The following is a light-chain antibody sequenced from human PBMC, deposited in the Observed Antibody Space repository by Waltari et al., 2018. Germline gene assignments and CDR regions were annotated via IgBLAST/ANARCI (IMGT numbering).Light chain of an antibody. CDR3: GTWDTSLSAWV. Sequence: QSVLTQPPSVSAAPGQKVTISCSGSSSNIGNNYVSWYQHLPGTAPKLLIYETDDRPSGTPDRFSGSKSGTSATRGITELQTGDEADYYCGTWDTSLSAWVFGGGTKLTVL. CDR2: ETD. J-gene: IGLJ3*02. V-gene: IGLV1-51*02. CDR1: SSNIGNNY.